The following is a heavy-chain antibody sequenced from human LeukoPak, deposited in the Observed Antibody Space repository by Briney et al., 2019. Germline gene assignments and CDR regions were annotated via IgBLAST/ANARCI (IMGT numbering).Heavy chain of an antibody. CDR1: GFTFSGSA. CDR2: IRSKANSYAT. Sequence: GGSLRLSCAASGFTFSGSAMHWVRQASGKGLEWVGRIRSKANSYATAYAASVKGRFTISRDDSKNTAYLQMNSLKTEDTAVYYCAREGHYGGYVGLFDYWGQGTLVTVSS. D-gene: IGHD5-12*01. CDR3: AREGHYGGYVGLFDY. J-gene: IGHJ4*02. V-gene: IGHV3-73*01.